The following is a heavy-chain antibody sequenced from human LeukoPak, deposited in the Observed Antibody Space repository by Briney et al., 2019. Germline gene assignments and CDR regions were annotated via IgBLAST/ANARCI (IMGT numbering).Heavy chain of an antibody. J-gene: IGHJ4*02. CDR3: ARVGYGDHFDY. V-gene: IGHV4-59*01. CDR2: IYYSGST. CDR1: GFSISSYY. D-gene: IGHD4-17*01. Sequence: SETLSLTCTASGFSISSYYLSWIRQPPGKGLEWIGYIYYSGSTNYNPSIKSRVTISVDTSKNQFSLKLSSVTAAATAVYYCARVGYGDHFDYWGQGTLVTVSS.